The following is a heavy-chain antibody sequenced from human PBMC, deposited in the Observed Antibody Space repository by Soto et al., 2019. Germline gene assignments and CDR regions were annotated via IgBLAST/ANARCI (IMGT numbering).Heavy chain of an antibody. D-gene: IGHD3-16*01. Sequence: QVQLVQSGDEVKKPGASVKVSCKASGYIFVNYGIAWVRQAPGQGLEWMGWISPYTGNTNSATKIQGRLTMTTDTSTSTAYMEVGSLTSDDAAVYYCVMVDNYVTPTPQDVWGQGTTVTVSS. J-gene: IGHJ6*02. CDR1: GYIFVNYG. V-gene: IGHV1-18*01. CDR2: ISPYTGNT. CDR3: VMVDNYVTPTPQDV.